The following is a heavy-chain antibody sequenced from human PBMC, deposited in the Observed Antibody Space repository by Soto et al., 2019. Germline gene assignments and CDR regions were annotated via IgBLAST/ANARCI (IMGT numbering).Heavy chain of an antibody. V-gene: IGHV4-4*02. CDR1: GGSISSSNW. Sequence: VQLRQSGPGLVKPSGTLSLTCAVSGGSISSSNWWTWVRQAPGKGLEWIGEIYHSGNTYYNPSLKCRGTITSGKSNKQFSQKLNSVTAADTAVYYCATLPPRVVASLLPIPTWGQGTLVTVSS. CDR3: ATLPPRVVASLLPIPT. J-gene: IGHJ5*02. D-gene: IGHD1-26*01. CDR2: IYHSGNT.